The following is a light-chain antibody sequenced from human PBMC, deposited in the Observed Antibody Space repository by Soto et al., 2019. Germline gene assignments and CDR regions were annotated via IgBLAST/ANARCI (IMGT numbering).Light chain of an antibody. Sequence: EIVLTQSPGTLSLSPGEGATLSCRASQSVSSSLLAWFQQKPGQAPRLLIHDVSSRATSIPDRFSGSGSGTDFTLSISRLEPEDFEVYYCHQYGSSPLTFGQGPKLEIK. CDR3: HQYGSSPLT. V-gene: IGKV3-20*01. CDR2: DVS. J-gene: IGKJ2*01. CDR1: QSVSSSL.